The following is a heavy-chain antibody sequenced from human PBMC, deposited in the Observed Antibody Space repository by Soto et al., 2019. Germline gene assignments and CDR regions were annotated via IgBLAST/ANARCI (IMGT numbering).Heavy chain of an antibody. CDR1: GFTFSSYA. CDR2: IRGSDGKT. D-gene: IGHD3-3*01. J-gene: IGHJ4*02. CDR3: ARWSYLDY. V-gene: IGHV3-64*04. Sequence: LRLSCSASGFTFSSYAMHWVRQAPGKGLEYVSGIRGSDGKTFYADSVKGRFSISRDTSQSTLYLQMNSLRADDTAMYYCARWSYLDYWGQGTRVTVSS.